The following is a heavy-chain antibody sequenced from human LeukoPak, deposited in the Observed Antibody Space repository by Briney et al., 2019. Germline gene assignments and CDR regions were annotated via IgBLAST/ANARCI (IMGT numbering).Heavy chain of an antibody. CDR2: INTNTGNP. CDR3: ARDLGQYCSSTSCYPYGMDV. CDR1: GYTFTSYA. Sequence: ASVKVSCKASGYTFTSYAMNWVRQAPGQGLEWMGWINTNTGNPTYAQGFPGRFVFSLDTSVSTAYLQISSLKAEDTAVYYCARDLGQYCSSTSCYPYGMDVWGQGTTVTVSS. D-gene: IGHD2-2*01. V-gene: IGHV7-4-1*02. J-gene: IGHJ6*02.